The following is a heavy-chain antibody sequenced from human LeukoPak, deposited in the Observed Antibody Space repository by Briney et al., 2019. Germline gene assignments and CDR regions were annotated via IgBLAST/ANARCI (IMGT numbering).Heavy chain of an antibody. CDR2: IYHRGST. CDR3: ARRSKVRDRAEYFQH. D-gene: IGHD2-15*01. CDR1: GGSISSSNW. Sequence: PSETLSLTCTVSGGSISSSNWWSWVRQPPGKGLEWIGEIYHRGSTNYNPSLKSRVTISVDKSKNQFSLKLSSVTAADTAVYYCARRSKVRDRAEYFQHWGQGTLVTVSS. J-gene: IGHJ1*01. V-gene: IGHV4-4*02.